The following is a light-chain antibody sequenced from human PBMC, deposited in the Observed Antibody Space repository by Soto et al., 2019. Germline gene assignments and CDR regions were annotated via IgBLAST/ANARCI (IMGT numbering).Light chain of an antibody. Sequence: QSVLTQPPSVSGSPGQSVTISCTGTSSEVGYYNRVSWYQQPPGTAPKVMIYEVTKRPSGVPDRFSGSKSDNTASLTISGLQAEDEADYYCSSHTSSGAYVFGTGTKVTVL. CDR1: SSEVGYYNR. J-gene: IGLJ1*01. CDR3: SSHTSSGAYV. V-gene: IGLV2-18*02. CDR2: EVT.